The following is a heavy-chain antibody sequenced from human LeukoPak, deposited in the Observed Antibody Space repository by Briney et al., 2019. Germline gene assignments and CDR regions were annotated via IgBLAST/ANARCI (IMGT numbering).Heavy chain of an antibody. V-gene: IGHV3-30*19. D-gene: IGHD3-16*01. CDR2: VSYDGSIE. CDR1: GFTFSGYG. Sequence: GGSLRLSCAASGFTFSGYGMHWVRQAPGKGLEWVAIVSYDGSIEYYADSVKGRFTISRDNSKNTLYLQMNSLRAEDTAVYYCARDLLGGGLDYWGQGTLVTVSS. CDR3: ARDLLGGGLDY. J-gene: IGHJ4*02.